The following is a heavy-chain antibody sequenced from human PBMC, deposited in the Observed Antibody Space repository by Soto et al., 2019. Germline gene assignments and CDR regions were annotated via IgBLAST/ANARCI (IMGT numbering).Heavy chain of an antibody. J-gene: IGHJ6*03. CDR2: IYSGGST. CDR3: ARGFRRYCSSTSRYTNYYYYYMDV. D-gene: IGHD2-2*02. Sequence: EVQLVESGGGLVQPGGSLRLSCAASGFTVSSNYMSWVRQAPGKGLEWVSVIYSGGSTYYADSVKGRFTISRHNSKNTLYLQMNSLRAEDTAVYYCARGFRRYCSSTSRYTNYYYYYMDVWGKGTTVTVSS. V-gene: IGHV3-53*04. CDR1: GFTVSSNY.